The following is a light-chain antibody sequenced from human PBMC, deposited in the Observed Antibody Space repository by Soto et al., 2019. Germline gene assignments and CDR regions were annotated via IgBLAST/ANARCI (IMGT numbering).Light chain of an antibody. CDR2: RDN. CDR1: SSNIGSTF. Sequence: QSVLPQPPSASGTPGQRVTISCSGSSSNIGSTFVYWYQQLPGTAPKLLIYRDNQRPSGVPDRFSGSKSGTSASLAISGLRSEDEADYYCAAWDDNLSGYVFGTGTKLTVL. CDR3: AAWDDNLSGYV. J-gene: IGLJ1*01. V-gene: IGLV1-47*01.